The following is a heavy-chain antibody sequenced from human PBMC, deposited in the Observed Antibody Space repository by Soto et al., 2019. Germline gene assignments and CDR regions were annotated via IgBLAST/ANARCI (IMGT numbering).Heavy chain of an antibody. CDR2: IYHSGST. V-gene: IGHV4-30-2*01. Sequence: PSETLSLTCAVSGGSICSGGYSWSWIRQPQGKGLEWIGYIYHSGSTYYNPSLKSRVTISVDRSKNQFSLKLSSVTAADTAVYYCARGSFPGEGWFGELFLSPWFDPWGQGTLVTVSS. CDR3: ARGSFPGEGWFGELFLSPWFDP. CDR1: GGSICSGGYS. J-gene: IGHJ5*02. D-gene: IGHD3-10*01.